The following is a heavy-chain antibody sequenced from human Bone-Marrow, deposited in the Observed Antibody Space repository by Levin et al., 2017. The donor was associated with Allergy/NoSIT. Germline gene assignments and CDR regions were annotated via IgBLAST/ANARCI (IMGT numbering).Heavy chain of an antibody. CDR1: GYTFTSYY. J-gene: IGHJ4*02. CDR2: INPSGGST. Sequence: GESLKISCKASGYTFTSYYMHWVRQAPGQGLEWMGIINPSGGSTSYAQKFQGRVTMTRDTSTSTVYMELSSLRSEDTAVYYCARAHPIVVVRAAIHARLAAAGPAEYYFDYWGQGTLVTVSS. V-gene: IGHV1-46*01. CDR3: ARAHPIVVVRAAIHARLAAAGPAEYYFDY. D-gene: IGHD2-2*02.